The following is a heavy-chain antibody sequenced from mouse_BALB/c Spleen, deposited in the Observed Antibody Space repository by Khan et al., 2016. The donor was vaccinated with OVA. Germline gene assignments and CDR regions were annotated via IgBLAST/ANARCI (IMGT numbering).Heavy chain of an antibody. CDR3: ARGGAAYDRNDWGAMEY. CDR1: GYTFTTAG. CDR2: INTHSGVP. V-gene: IGHV9-4*02. J-gene: IGHJ4*01. Sequence: QIQLVQSGPELKKPGETVRISCKASGYTFTTAGIQWVQKMPGKGLKWIGWINTHSGVPKYAEDFKGRFAFSLEISVNTAYLQITNLKNEDTATDVCARGGAAYDRNDWGAMEYWGQGTSVTVS. D-gene: IGHD2-14*01.